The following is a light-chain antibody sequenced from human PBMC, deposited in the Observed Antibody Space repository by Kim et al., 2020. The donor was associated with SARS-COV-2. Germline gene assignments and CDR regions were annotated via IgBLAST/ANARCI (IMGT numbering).Light chain of an antibody. V-gene: IGLV2-8*01. J-gene: IGLJ1*01. CDR1: SSYIGAYKY. CDR3: TSYAGSNNLDV. Sequence: QSALTQPPSASGSPGQSVTISCTGTSSYIGAYKYVSWYQQHPGKAPKLMIYEVNRRPSGVPDRFSGSKSGNTASLTVSGLQAEDEADYYCTSYAGSNNLDVFGTGTKVTVL. CDR2: EVN.